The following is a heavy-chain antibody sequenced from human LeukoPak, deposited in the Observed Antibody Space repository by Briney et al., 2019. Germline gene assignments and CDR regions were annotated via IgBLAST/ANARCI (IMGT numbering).Heavy chain of an antibody. CDR3: ASGPVSDLYGSATEPFDY. CDR1: GGSISSGGYY. D-gene: IGHD3-10*01. CDR2: IYHSGST. V-gene: IGHV4-30-2*01. J-gene: IGHJ4*02. Sequence: PSETLSLTCTVSGGSISSGGYYWSWIRQPPGKGLEWIGYIYHSGSTYYNPSLKSRVTISVDRSKNQFSLKLSSVTAADTAVYYCASGPVSDLYGSATEPFDYWGQGTLVTVSS.